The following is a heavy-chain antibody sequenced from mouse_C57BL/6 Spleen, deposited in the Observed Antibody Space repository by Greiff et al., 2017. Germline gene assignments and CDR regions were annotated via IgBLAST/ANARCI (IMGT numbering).Heavy chain of an antibody. D-gene: IGHD2-3*01. J-gene: IGHJ2*01. CDR2: INPNNGGT. Sequence: EVQLQQSGPELVKPGASVKISCKASGYTFTDYYMNWVKQSHGKSLEWIGDINPNNGGTSYNQKFKGKATLTVDKSSSTAYMELRSLTSEDSAVYYCAREESDGYYEDYWGQGTTLTVSS. CDR3: AREESDGYYEDY. V-gene: IGHV1-26*01. CDR1: GYTFTDYY.